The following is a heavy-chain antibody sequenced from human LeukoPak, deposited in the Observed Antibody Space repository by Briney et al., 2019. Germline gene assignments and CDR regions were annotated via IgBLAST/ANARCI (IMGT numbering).Heavy chain of an antibody. V-gene: IGHV3-48*02. D-gene: IGHD3-9*01. CDR1: GFSFPDYP. CDR2: IRTTAEGAKYA. J-gene: IGHJ4*02. CDR3: ATDQRYAFDY. Sequence: PGGSLRLSCATSGFSFPDYPMNWVRQAPGKGLEWISNIRTTAEGAKYAYYADSVKGRVTISRDDGKNTLYLHMNSLRDDDTAVYYCATDQRYAFDYWGQGILVTVSS.